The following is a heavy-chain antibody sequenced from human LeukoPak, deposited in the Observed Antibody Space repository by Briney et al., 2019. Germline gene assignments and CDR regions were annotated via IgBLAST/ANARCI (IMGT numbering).Heavy chain of an antibody. Sequence: SETLSLTCTVSGDSMNTVAYSWSWIRQRPGRGLEWIVYTLHSGSTYYNPSLKSRVTISVATTKKQFSLRLNSVTAADTSVYFCARESRGPHDHPDYWGQGTLAIVSS. CDR3: ARESRGPHDHPDY. CDR1: GDSMNTVAYS. V-gene: IGHV4-31*03. CDR2: TLHSGST. D-gene: IGHD3-10*01. J-gene: IGHJ4*02.